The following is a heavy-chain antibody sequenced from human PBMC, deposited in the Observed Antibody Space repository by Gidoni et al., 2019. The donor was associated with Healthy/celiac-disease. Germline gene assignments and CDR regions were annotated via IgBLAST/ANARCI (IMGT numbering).Heavy chain of an antibody. V-gene: IGHV4-38-2*01. CDR3: ARASIAARPYYYYGMDV. Sequence: QVQLQESGPGLVKPSETLSLTCAVSGYSISSGYYWGWIRQPPGKGLEWIGSIYHSGSTYYNPSLKSRVTISVDTSKNQFSLKLSSVTAADTAVYYCARASIAARPYYYYGMDVWGQGTTVTVSS. D-gene: IGHD6-6*01. CDR2: IYHSGST. CDR1: GYSISSGYY. J-gene: IGHJ6*02.